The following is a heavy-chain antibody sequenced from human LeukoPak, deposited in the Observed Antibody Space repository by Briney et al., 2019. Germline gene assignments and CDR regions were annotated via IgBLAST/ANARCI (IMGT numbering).Heavy chain of an antibody. Sequence: GGSLRLSCAASGFTFSSYAMHWVRQAPGKGLEWVAVRSYDGSNKYYADSVKGRFTISRDNSKNTLYLQMNSLGAEDTAVYYCAKDGYSSSWQTNYYYYYYMDVWGKGTTVTVSS. D-gene: IGHD6-13*01. CDR1: GFTFSSYA. J-gene: IGHJ6*03. V-gene: IGHV3-30*18. CDR2: RSYDGSNK. CDR3: AKDGYSSSWQTNYYYYYYMDV.